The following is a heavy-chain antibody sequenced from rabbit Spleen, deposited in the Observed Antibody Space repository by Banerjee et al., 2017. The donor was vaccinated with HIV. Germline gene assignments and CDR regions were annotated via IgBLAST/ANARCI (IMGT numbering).Heavy chain of an antibody. CDR3: VREVAGKFGL. Sequence: QSLEESGGGLVQPEGSLALTCKASGFSFSSSDYICWVRQAPGKGLEWIGDIDPIFGIAVYASWVNGRFTISSHNAQNTLYLQLNSLTAADTATYFCVREVAGKFGLWGQGTLVTVS. J-gene: IGHJ4*01. CDR1: GFSFSSSDY. V-gene: IGHV1S7*01. D-gene: IGHD4-1*01. CDR2: IDPIFGIA.